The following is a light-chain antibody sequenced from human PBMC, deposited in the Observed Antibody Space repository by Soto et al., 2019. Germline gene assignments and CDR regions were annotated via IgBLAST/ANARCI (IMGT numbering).Light chain of an antibody. CDR2: DAS. V-gene: IGKV3-11*01. Sequence: EIVLTQSPATLSLSPGERATLSCRASQSVNNYLAWYQQKPSQAPRLLIYDASSRATGIPARFSGSGSGTDFSLTISSLEPEDFAVYYCQQRSFWPVTFGQGTKVDIK. CDR3: QQRSFWPVT. J-gene: IGKJ1*01. CDR1: QSVNNY.